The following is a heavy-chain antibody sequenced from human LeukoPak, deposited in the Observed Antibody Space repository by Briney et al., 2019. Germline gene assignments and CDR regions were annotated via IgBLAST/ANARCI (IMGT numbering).Heavy chain of an antibody. CDR3: ARARPVDTAMDTIDY. CDR2: INPNSGGT. V-gene: IGHV1-2*02. Sequence: ASVKVSCKASGYTFTGYYMHWVRQAPGQGLEWMGWINPNSGGTNYAQKFRGRVTMTRDTSISTAYMELSRLRSDDTAVYYCARARPVDTAMDTIDYWGQGTLVTVSS. CDR1: GYTFTGYY. D-gene: IGHD5-18*01. J-gene: IGHJ4*02.